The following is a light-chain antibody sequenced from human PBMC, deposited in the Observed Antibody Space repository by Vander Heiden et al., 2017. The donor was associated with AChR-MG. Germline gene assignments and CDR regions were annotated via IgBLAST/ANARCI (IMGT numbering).Light chain of an antibody. V-gene: IGLV7-43*01. CDR3: LLFYGGIHV. CDR2: GTS. J-gene: IGLJ3*02. CDR1: TGAVHSPYC. Sequence: QTVVTQERSLTVSPGGPVTLTWTYTTGAVHSPYCTNWLQQKPGQPPRPLIYGTSHKYSVTPALFSGSLLGDKAALTLADVQPEDDADYCCLLFYGGIHVFGGGTKLTVL.